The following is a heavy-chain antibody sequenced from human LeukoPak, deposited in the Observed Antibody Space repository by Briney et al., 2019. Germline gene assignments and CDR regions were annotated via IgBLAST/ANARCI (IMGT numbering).Heavy chain of an antibody. J-gene: IGHJ6*02. Sequence: GGSLRLSCAASGFTVSSNYMSWVRQAPGKGLEWVSVIYSGGSTYYADSVKGRFTISRDNSKNTLYLQMNSLGAEDTAVYYCARVFTYYDFWSGHYGMDVWGQGTTVTVSS. D-gene: IGHD3-3*01. V-gene: IGHV3-66*01. CDR1: GFTVSSNY. CDR2: IYSGGST. CDR3: ARVFTYYDFWSGHYGMDV.